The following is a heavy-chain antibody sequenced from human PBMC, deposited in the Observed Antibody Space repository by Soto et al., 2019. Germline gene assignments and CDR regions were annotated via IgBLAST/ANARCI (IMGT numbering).Heavy chain of an antibody. Sequence: QVQLQESGPGLVKPSQTLSLTCTVSGGSISSGGYYCSWIRQHPGKGLECLGYIYYSGSTYYNPSLKSRVTISVDTSENQFSLKLSSVTAADTAVYYCARYGSGSYYPTTFDYWGQGTLVTVSS. V-gene: IGHV4-31*03. D-gene: IGHD3-10*01. CDR2: IYYSGST. CDR3: ARYGSGSYYPTTFDY. J-gene: IGHJ4*02. CDR1: GGSISSGGYY.